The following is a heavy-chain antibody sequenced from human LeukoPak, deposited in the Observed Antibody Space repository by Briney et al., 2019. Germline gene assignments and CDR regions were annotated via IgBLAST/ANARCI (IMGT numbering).Heavy chain of an antibody. CDR3: ARSDSGYGTFDC. CDR2: IYYSGST. D-gene: IGHD5-12*01. J-gene: IGHJ4*02. V-gene: IGHV4-59*08. CDR1: GGSISSYY. Sequence: PSETLSLTCTVSGGSISSYYWSWIRQPPGKGLEWIGYIYYSGSTNYNPSLKSRVTISVDTSKNQFSLKLSSVTAADTAVYYCARSDSGYGTFDCWGQGTLVTVSS.